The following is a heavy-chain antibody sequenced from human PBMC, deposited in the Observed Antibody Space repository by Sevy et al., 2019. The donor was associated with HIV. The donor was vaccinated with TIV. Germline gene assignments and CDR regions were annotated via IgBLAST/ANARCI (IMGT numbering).Heavy chain of an antibody. CDR2: IIPIFGTA. CDR1: GGTFSSYA. D-gene: IGHD3-22*01. J-gene: IGHJ4*02. V-gene: IGHV1-69*13. Sequence: ASVKVSCKASGGTFSSYAISWVRQAPGQGLEWMGGIIPIFGTANYAQKFQGRVTITADESTSTAYMELSSLRSEDTAVYYCARGPSTYYYDSSGYYAYWGQGTLVTVSS. CDR3: ARGPSTYYYDSSGYYAY.